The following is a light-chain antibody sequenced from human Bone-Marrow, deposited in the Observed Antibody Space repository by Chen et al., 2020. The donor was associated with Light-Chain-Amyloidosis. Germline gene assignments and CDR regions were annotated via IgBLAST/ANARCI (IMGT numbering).Light chain of an antibody. Sequence: EIVLTQSPGTLSLSPGERAPLSCRASQSVSSAYLAWYQHKPGQAPRLLIYGTSGRAAVIPDRFSGSGSGTDFTLTISRLEPEDFAVYYCQQYGTFGTFGRGTKVEIK. J-gene: IGKJ1*01. CDR2: GTS. CDR3: QQYGTFGT. V-gene: IGKV3-20*01. CDR1: QSVSSAY.